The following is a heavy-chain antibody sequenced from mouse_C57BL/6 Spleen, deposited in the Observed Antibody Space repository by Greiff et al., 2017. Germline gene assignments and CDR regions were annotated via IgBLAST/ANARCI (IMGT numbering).Heavy chain of an antibody. CDR1: GFTFTDYY. D-gene: IGHD2-4*01. Sequence: EVKLVESGGGLVQPGGSLSLSCAASGFTFTDYYMSWVRQPPGKALEWLGFIRNKANGYTTEYSASVKGRFTISRDNSQSILDLQMNALRAEDSATYYCARSLYDYQDYWGQGTTLTVSS. J-gene: IGHJ2*01. CDR2: IRNKANGYTT. V-gene: IGHV7-3*01. CDR3: ARSLYDYQDY.